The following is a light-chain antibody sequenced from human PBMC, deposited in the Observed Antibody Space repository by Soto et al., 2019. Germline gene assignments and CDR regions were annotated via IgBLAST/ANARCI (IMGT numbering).Light chain of an antibody. CDR1: HSVGRN. Sequence: EIVMTQSPATLSVSPGERATLSCRASHSVGRNLAWYQQKPGQAPRLLIYGASTRATGIPARFSGSGSGTEFTLTISSLQSEDCAIYSCQQYNHWPPLTFGGGTKVEIK. J-gene: IGKJ4*01. CDR2: GAS. V-gene: IGKV3-15*01. CDR3: QQYNHWPPLT.